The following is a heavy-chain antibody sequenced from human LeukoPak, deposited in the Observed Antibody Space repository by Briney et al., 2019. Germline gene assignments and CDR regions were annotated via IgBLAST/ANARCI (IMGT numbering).Heavy chain of an antibody. J-gene: IGHJ4*02. V-gene: IGHV3-9*01. Sequence: GGSLRLSCAASGFTFDDYAMHWVRQAPGKGLEWVSGISWNSGSIGYADSVKGRFTISRDNAKNSLYLQMNSLRAEDTALYYCAKGLQWLALDYWGQGTLVTVSS. CDR1: GFTFDDYA. CDR3: AKGLQWLALDY. CDR2: ISWNSGSI. D-gene: IGHD6-19*01.